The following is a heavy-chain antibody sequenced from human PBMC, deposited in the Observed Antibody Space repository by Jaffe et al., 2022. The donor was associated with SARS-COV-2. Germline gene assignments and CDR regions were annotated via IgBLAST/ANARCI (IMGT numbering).Heavy chain of an antibody. J-gene: IGHJ4*02. Sequence: QVQLVQSGAEVKEPGASVRLSCKASGYTFTKYAVHWVRQAPGQSLEWMGWIDAGNGKTRYLQKFQGRVTITRDTSANIAYMELNSLRSEDTAVYYCARGTWERSGWYYFDSWGQGTLVTVSS. D-gene: IGHD6-19*01. CDR1: GYTFTKYA. V-gene: IGHV1-3*01. CDR2: IDAGNGKT. CDR3: ARGTWERSGWYYFDS.